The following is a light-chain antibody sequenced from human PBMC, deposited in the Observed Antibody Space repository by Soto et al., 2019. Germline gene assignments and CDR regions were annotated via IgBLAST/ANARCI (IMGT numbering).Light chain of an antibody. CDR1: QSISSW. CDR3: QQYNSYSGFT. V-gene: IGKV1-5*01. J-gene: IGKJ3*01. CDR2: DAS. Sequence: DIQMTQSPSTLSASVGDRVTITCRASQSISSWLAWYQQKPGTAPKLLIYDASSLESGVPSRFSGSGSGTEFSLTISSPQPDDFATYYCQQYNSYSGFTFGPGTKVDIK.